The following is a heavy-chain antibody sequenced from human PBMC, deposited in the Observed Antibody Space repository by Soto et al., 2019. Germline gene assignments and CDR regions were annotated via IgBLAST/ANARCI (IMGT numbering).Heavy chain of an antibody. D-gene: IGHD6-6*01. CDR1: GFTFSSYG. Sequence: GGSLRLSCAASGFTFSSYGMHWVRQAPGKGLEWVAVISYDGSNKYYADSVKGRFTISRDNSKNTLYLQMNSLRAEDTAVYYCAKENSSSFDYWGQGTLVTVSS. J-gene: IGHJ4*02. CDR3: AKENSSSFDY. V-gene: IGHV3-30*18. CDR2: ISYDGSNK.